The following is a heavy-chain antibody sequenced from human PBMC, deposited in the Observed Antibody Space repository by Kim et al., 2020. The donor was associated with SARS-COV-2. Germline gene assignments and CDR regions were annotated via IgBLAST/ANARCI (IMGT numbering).Heavy chain of an antibody. J-gene: IGHJ4*02. D-gene: IGHD2-2*01. Sequence: TNDNPSRKSRVTISVDTSKNQFSLKLSSVPAADTAVYYCARVVPAAILDYWGQGTLVAVSS. CDR2: T. CDR3: ARVVPAAILDY. V-gene: IGHV4-59*01.